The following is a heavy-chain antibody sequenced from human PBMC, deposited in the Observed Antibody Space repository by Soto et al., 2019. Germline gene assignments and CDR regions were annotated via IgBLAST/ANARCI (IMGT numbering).Heavy chain of an antibody. CDR2: ISGYNGNT. CDR1: GYTFTSYG. CDR3: ARAGKYYYGSGSPYYYGMDV. Sequence: QVQLVQSGAEVKKPGASVKVSCKASGYTFTSYGVSWVRQAPGQGLEWMGWISGYNGNTNYAQKHQGRVTMTTDTSTSTAYMELRSLRSDDTAVYYCARAGKYYYGSGSPYYYGMDVWGQGITVTVSS. D-gene: IGHD3-10*01. J-gene: IGHJ6*02. V-gene: IGHV1-18*04.